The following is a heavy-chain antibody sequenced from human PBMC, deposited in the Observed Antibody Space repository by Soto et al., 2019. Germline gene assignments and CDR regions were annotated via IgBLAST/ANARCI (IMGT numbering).Heavy chain of an antibody. V-gene: IGHV1-69*13. CDR3: ARVIYGDTAMENFDY. CDR2: IIPIFGTA. Sequence: SVKVSCKASGGTFSSYAISWVRQAPGQGLEWMGGIIPIFGTANYAQKFQGRVTITADESTSTAYMELSSLRSEDTAVYYCARVIYGDTAMENFDYWGQGTLVTVS. D-gene: IGHD5-18*01. J-gene: IGHJ4*02. CDR1: GGTFSSYA.